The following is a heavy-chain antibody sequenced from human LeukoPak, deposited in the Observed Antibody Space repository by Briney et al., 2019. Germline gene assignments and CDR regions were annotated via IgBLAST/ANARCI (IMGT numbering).Heavy chain of an antibody. CDR2: IKQDGSEK. D-gene: IGHD4-23*01. Sequence: GESLRLSCAASGFTFSSYWMSWVRQAPGKGLEWVASIKQDGSEKYYVDSVKGRFTISRDNAKNSLYLQMNSLRAEDTAVYYCARDRGYGGKWGALDYWGQGTLVTVSS. CDR1: GFTFSSYW. J-gene: IGHJ4*02. CDR3: ARDRGYGGKWGALDY. V-gene: IGHV3-7*01.